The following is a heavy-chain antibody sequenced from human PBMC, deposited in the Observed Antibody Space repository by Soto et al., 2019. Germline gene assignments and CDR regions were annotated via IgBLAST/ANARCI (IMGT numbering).Heavy chain of an antibody. D-gene: IGHD3-10*01. CDR1: GFTFSTYE. CDR2: ISSSGSTI. V-gene: IGHV3-48*03. Sequence: PGGSLRLSCAASGFTFSTYEMNWVRQAPGKGLEWLSYISSSGSTIYYADSVKGRITISRDNAKNSLYLQMNSLRAEDTAVYYCASFFTLVRGVIHYGLDVWGQGTTVTVSS. J-gene: IGHJ6*02. CDR3: ASFFTLVRGVIHYGLDV.